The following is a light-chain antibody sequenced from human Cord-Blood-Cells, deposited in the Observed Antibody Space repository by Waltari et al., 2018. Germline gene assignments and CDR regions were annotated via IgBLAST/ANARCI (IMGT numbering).Light chain of an antibody. V-gene: IGLV2-23*02. CDR2: EVS. CDR3: CSYAGSSTYV. Sequence: QSALTQPASVSGSPGQSITISCTGTSSDVGRYNLVSWYQQPPGKAPKLMIYEVSKRPSGVSNRFSGSKSGNAASLTSSGLQAEDEADYYCCSYAGSSTYVFGTGTKVTVL. J-gene: IGLJ1*01. CDR1: SSDVGRYNL.